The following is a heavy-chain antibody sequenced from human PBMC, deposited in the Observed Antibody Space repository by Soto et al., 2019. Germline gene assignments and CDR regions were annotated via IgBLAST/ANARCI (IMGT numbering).Heavy chain of an antibody. CDR3: AHSIWGYCSSTSCYEAYDAFDI. V-gene: IGHV2-5*02. D-gene: IGHD2-2*01. CDR2: IYWDDDK. CDR1: GFSLSTRGVG. Sequence: QITLKESGPTLVKPTQTLTLTCTFSGFSLSTRGVGVGWIRQPPGKALEWLALIYWDDDKRYSPSLKSRLTITKDTSKNQVVLTMTNMDPVDTATYYCAHSIWGYCSSTSCYEAYDAFDIWGQGTMVTVSS. J-gene: IGHJ3*02.